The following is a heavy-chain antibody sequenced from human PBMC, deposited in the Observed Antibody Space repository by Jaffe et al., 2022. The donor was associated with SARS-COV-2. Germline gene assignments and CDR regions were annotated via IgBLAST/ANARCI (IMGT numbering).Heavy chain of an antibody. CDR1: GFTFSRHS. J-gene: IGHJ4*02. Sequence: EVQLVESGGGLVKPGGSLRLSCASSGFTFSRHSMSWVRLAPGKGLEWVSYISGSSSYIYYADSVKGRFTISRDNAKNSVHLQMNSLRAEDTAVYYCAREPDYSGTDYFDSWGQGTLVTVSS. CDR3: AREPDYSGTDYFDS. D-gene: IGHD4-4*01. V-gene: IGHV3-21*01. CDR2: ISGSSSYI.